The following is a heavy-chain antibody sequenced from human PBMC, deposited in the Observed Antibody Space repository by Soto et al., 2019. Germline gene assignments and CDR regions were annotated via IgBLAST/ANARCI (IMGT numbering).Heavy chain of an antibody. J-gene: IGHJ4*02. Sequence: QVQLQESGPGLVKPSQTVSLTCTVSGGSISSGGYYWSWIRQHPGKGLEWIGYIYYGGSTYYNLSLKSRVTISVDTSKNQFSLKLSSVTSADTAVYYCARGYGDYGLIFDYWGQGTLVTVSS. CDR1: GGSISSGGYY. D-gene: IGHD4-17*01. CDR3: ARGYGDYGLIFDY. CDR2: IYYGGST. V-gene: IGHV4-31*03.